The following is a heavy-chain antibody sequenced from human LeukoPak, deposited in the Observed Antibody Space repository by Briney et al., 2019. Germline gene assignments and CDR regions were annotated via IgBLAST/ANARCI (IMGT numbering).Heavy chain of an antibody. Sequence: ASVKVSCKASGYTFTSYGISWVRQAPGQGLEWMGWISAYNGNTNYAQKLQGRVTMTTDTSTSTAYIELRSLRSDDTAVYYCARFLARGVRYCSSTSCYGPSGYGMDVWGQGTTVTVSS. CDR3: ARFLARGVRYCSSTSCYGPSGYGMDV. CDR1: GYTFTSYG. J-gene: IGHJ6*02. V-gene: IGHV1-18*01. CDR2: ISAYNGNT. D-gene: IGHD2-2*01.